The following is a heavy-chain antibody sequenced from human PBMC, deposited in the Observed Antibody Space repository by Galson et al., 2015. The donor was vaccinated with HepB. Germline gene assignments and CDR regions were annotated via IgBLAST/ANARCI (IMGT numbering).Heavy chain of an antibody. J-gene: IGHJ3*02. CDR3: ASGRPAAISFPSLQPNDAFDI. CDR1: GGTFSSYA. CDR2: IIPIFGTA. V-gene: IGHV1-69*13. Sequence: SVKVSCKASGGTFSSYAISWVRQAPGQGLEWMGGIIPIFGTANYAQKFQGRVTITADESTSTAYMELSSLRSEDTAVYYCASGRPAAISFPSLQPNDAFDIWGQGTMVTVSS. D-gene: IGHD2-2*01.